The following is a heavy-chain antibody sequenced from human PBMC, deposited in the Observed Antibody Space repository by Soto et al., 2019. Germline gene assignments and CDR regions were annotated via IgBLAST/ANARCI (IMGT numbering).Heavy chain of an antibody. J-gene: IGHJ4*02. V-gene: IGHV4-61*01. Sequence: QVQLQESGPGLVKPSETLSLTCSVSGGSVSSGSYHWSWIRQPPGKGLEWIGFKPYTGSPDYNPSLKGRVDISIDRSTNQYSLKLSYVTAADTTGYCCARVGCGGECGGQGNLVTVSS. CDR1: GGSVSSGSYH. D-gene: IGHD3-10*01. CDR2: KPYTGSP. CDR3: ARVGCGGEC.